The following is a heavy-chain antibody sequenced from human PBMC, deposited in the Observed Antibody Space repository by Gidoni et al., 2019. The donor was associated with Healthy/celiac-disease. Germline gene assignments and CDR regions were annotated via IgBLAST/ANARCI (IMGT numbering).Heavy chain of an antibody. Sequence: EVQLVESGGGLIQPGGSLRLSCAASGFTVSSNYMSWVRQAPGKGLEWVSVIYSGGSTYYADSVKGRFTISRDNSKNTLYLQMNSLRAEDTAVYYCARDRHYYDSSGDELNEYYFDYWGQGTLVTVSS. V-gene: IGHV3-53*01. CDR1: GFTVSSNY. D-gene: IGHD3-22*01. CDR3: ARDRHYYDSSGDELNEYYFDY. CDR2: IYSGGST. J-gene: IGHJ4*02.